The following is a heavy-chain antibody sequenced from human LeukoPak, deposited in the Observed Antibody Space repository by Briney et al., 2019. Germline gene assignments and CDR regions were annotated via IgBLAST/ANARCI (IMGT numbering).Heavy chain of an antibody. V-gene: IGHV3-53*01. D-gene: IGHD1-26*01. CDR1: GFTVSSNY. CDR2: IYSDGST. CDR3: ARVVVGGTYYYFDY. J-gene: IGHJ4*02. Sequence: PGGSLRLSCAASGFTVSSNYMSWIRQAPGKGLEWVSVIYSDGSTYYADSVKGRFTISRDNFKNTLYLQMNSLRAEDTAVYYCARVVVGGTYYYFDYWGQGTLVTVSS.